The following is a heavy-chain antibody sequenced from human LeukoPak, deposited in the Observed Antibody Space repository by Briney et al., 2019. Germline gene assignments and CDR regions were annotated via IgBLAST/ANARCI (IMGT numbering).Heavy chain of an antibody. CDR3: ARRTYYDILTGYKYWYFDL. Sequence: SETLSLTCTVSGGSISTYYWTWIRRPPGKGLEWIGYINYSGSSDYNPSLKSRVTISVDTSRNQFSLKLNSVTAADTAVYYCARRTYYDILTGYKYWYFDLWGRGTLVTVSS. D-gene: IGHD3-9*01. CDR2: INYSGSS. CDR1: GGSISTYY. J-gene: IGHJ2*01. V-gene: IGHV4-59*01.